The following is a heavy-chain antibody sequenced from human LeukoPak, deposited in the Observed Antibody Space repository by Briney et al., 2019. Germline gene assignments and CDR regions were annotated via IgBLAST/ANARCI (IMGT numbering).Heavy chain of an antibody. V-gene: IGHV3-23*01. CDR3: AKDRYSGLNTIDY. J-gene: IGHJ4*02. CDR1: GFTVSRYA. D-gene: IGHD6-13*01. CDR2: ISGSGDTT. Sequence: GGSLRLSCAGSGFTVSRYAMSWVRQAPGKGLEWVSAISGSGDTTYYADSVKGRFTISRDSSRNTLYLHMNSLRAEDTAVYYCAKDRYSGLNTIDYWGQGTLVTVSS.